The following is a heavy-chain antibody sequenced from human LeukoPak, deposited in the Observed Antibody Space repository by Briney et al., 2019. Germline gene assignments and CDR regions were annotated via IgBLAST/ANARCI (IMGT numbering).Heavy chain of an antibody. CDR1: GGTFSSYA. CDR3: ARGYYYDSSGSNWFDP. V-gene: IGHV1-69*04. Sequence: ASVKVSCKASGGTFSSYAISWVRQAPGQGLEWMGRIIPILGIANYAQKFQGRVTMTRNTSISTAYMELSSLRSEDTAVYYCARGYYYDSSGSNWFDPWGQGTLVTVSS. J-gene: IGHJ5*02. D-gene: IGHD3-22*01. CDR2: IIPILGIA.